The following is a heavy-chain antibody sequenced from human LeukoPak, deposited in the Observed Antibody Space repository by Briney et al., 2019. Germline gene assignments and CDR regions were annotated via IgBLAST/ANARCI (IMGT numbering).Heavy chain of an antibody. Sequence: ASVKVSCKASGYTFTSYGISWVRQAPGQGLEWMGWISAYNGNTDYAQKFQGRVTMTTDTSTNTAYMELRSLRSDDTAVYYCARDYKGQDHRLAVAIGGDYWGQGTLVTVSS. V-gene: IGHV1-18*01. CDR2: ISAYNGNT. D-gene: IGHD6-19*01. J-gene: IGHJ4*02. CDR3: ARDYKGQDHRLAVAIGGDY. CDR1: GYTFTSYG.